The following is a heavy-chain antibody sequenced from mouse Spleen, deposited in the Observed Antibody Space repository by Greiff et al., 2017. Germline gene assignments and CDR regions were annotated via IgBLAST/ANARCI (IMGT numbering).Heavy chain of an antibody. CDR2: ISDGGSYT. Sequence: EVMLVESGGGLVKPGGSLKLSCAASGFTFSSYAMSWVRQTPEKRLEWVATISDGGSYTYYPDNVKGRFTISRDNAKNNLYLQMSHLKSEDTAMYYCARYGYDLGDYFDYWGQGTTLTVSS. CDR3: ARYGYDLGDYFDY. D-gene: IGHD2-2*01. J-gene: IGHJ2*01. V-gene: IGHV5-4*03. CDR1: GFTFSSYA.